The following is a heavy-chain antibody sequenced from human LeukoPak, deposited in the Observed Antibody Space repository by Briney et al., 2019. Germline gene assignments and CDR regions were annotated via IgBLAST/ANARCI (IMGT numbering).Heavy chain of an antibody. J-gene: IGHJ4*02. CDR3: ARTAGLLWFGIDY. D-gene: IGHD3-10*01. CDR2: IYYSGST. V-gene: IGHV4-59*01. CDR1: GGSISSYY. Sequence: PSETLSLTCTVSGGSISSYYWSWIRQPPGKGLEWIGYIYYSGSTNYNPSLKSRVTISVDTSKNQFSLKLSSVTAADTAVYYCARTAGLLWFGIDYWAREPWSPSPQ.